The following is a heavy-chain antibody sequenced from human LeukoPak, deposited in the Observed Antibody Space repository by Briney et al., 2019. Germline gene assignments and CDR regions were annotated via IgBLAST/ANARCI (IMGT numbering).Heavy chain of an antibody. CDR1: GFTFSNAW. CDR2: IKSKTDGGTT. Sequence: GGSLRLSCAASGFTFSNAWMSWVRQAPGKGLEWVGRIKSKTDGGTTDYAAPVKGRFTISRDDSKNTLYLQMNSLKTEDTAVYYCTIRYYDSSGYYYWGQGTLVTVPS. D-gene: IGHD3-22*01. V-gene: IGHV3-15*01. CDR3: TIRYYDSSGYYY. J-gene: IGHJ4*02.